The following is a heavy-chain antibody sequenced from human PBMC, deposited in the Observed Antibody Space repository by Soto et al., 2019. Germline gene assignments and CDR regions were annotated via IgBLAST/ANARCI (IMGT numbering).Heavy chain of an antibody. CDR3: AKEIMAAAYATTSAFDL. D-gene: IGHD5-12*01. J-gene: IGHJ4*02. V-gene: IGHV3-23*01. CDR1: GFTFSSFA. Sequence: ERQLLESGGGLVQPGGSLRLSCVASGFTFSSFAMGWVRQSPGTGLEWVAGVDGSGYDTSFGASVKGRFTISSDNSENTLFLHMTNLRAEDTARYYCAKEIMAAAYATTSAFDLWGPGTVVTVS. CDR2: VDGSGYDT.